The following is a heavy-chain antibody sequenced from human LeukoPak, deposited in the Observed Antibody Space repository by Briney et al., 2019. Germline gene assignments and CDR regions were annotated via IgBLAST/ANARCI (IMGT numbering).Heavy chain of an antibody. V-gene: IGHV4-4*02. D-gene: IGHD3-22*01. J-gene: IGHJ4*02. Sequence: SETLSLTCAVSGGSISSSNWWSWVRQPPGKGLEWIGEIYHSGSTNYNPSLKSRVTISVDKSKNQFSLKLSSVTAADTAVYYCARDRHYYDSSGYVTYFDCWGQGTLVTVSS. CDR2: IYHSGST. CDR1: GGSISSSNW. CDR3: ARDRHYYDSSGYVTYFDC.